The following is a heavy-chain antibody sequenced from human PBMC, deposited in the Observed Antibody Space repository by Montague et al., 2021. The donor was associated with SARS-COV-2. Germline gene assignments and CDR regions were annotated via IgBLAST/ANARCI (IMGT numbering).Heavy chain of an antibody. CDR3: ARGSSFVTIFGVVITDPLFDY. Sequence: SETLSLTCAVYGGSFSGYYWSWIRQPPGKGLELIGEINHSGSTNYNPSLKSRVTISVDTSKNQFSLKLSSVTAADTAVYYCARGSSFVTIFGVVITDPLFDYWGQGTLVTVSS. CDR1: GGSFSGYY. J-gene: IGHJ4*02. D-gene: IGHD3-3*01. V-gene: IGHV4-34*01. CDR2: INHSGST.